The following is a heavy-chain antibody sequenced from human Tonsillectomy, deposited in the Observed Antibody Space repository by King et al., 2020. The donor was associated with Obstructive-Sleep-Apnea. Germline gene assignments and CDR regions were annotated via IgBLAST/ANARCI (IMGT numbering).Heavy chain of an antibody. CDR2: ISYSGST. V-gene: IGHV4-59*08. Sequence: VQLQESGPGLVKPSETLSLTCTVSGVSISSYYWSWIRQPPGKGLEWIGYISYSGSTNYNPSLKSRLTISVDTSKNQFSLKLSSVTAADTAVYYCARAYCSGGRCNVGYFDYWGQGTLVTVSS. J-gene: IGHJ4*02. CDR1: GVSISSYY. CDR3: ARAYCSGGRCNVGYFDY. D-gene: IGHD2-15*01.